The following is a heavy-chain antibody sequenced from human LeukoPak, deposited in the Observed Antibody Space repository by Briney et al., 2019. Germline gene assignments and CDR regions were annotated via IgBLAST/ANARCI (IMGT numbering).Heavy chain of an antibody. V-gene: IGHV1-46*01. CDR2: IHPIGGST. Sequence: GASVKVSCKASGYIFTSHYIQWARQVPGQGLEWMGLIHPIGGSTTYAQRFQGRVTMTRDTATSTVYMELRSLRSEDTAIYYCARCDFNSGSYYFDYWGHGSMVTVSS. J-gene: IGHJ4*01. CDR3: ARCDFNSGSYYFDY. D-gene: IGHD3-10*01. CDR1: GYIFTSHY.